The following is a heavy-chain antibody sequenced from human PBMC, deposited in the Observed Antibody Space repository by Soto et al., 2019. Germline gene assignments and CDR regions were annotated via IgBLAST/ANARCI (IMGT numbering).Heavy chain of an antibody. CDR3: ARVEVYCISTSCYSRFNP. CDR1: GGSISSYY. Sequence: SETLSVTCTLSGGSISSYYWSWSRQPPWKGLEWIGYIYYSGSTNYNPSLKSRVTISVDTSKNQFSLKLSSVTAADTAVYYCARVEVYCISTSCYSRFNPWGQGTLVTVSS. D-gene: IGHD2-2*01. V-gene: IGHV4-59*01. CDR2: IYYSGST. J-gene: IGHJ5*02.